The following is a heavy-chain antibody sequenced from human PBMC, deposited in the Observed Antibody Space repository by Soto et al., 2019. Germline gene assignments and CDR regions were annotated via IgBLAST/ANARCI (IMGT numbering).Heavy chain of an antibody. V-gene: IGHV1-8*01. CDR1: GYTFTSYD. CDR3: ARGLDIVATIFIDY. CDR2: MNRNSGNT. D-gene: IGHD5-12*01. Sequence: QVQLVQSGAEVKKPGASVKVSCKASGYTFTSYDINWVRQATGQGLEWMGWMNRNSGNTGYAQKFQGRVTMTRNTSISTAYMELSSLRSEDTAVYYCARGLDIVATIFIDYWGQGTLVTVSS. J-gene: IGHJ4*02.